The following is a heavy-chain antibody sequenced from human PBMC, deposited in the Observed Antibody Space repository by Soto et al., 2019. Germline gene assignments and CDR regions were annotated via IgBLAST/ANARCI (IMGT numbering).Heavy chain of an antibody. CDR2: INRSGGST. CDR1: GYTFTSYY. Sequence: QVQLVQSGAEVKKPGASVKVSCKASGYTFTSYYMHWVRQAPGQGLEWMGIINRSGGSTSYAQKFRGRVTRNRDTSTSTVYMELRSLRSEDTAVDYCARVYCRGGSCYSIDYWGQGTLVTVSS. CDR3: ARVYCRGGSCYSIDY. D-gene: IGHD2-15*01. V-gene: IGHV1-46*03. J-gene: IGHJ4*02.